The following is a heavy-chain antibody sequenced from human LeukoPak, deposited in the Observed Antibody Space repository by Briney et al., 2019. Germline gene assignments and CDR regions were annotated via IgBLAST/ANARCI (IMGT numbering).Heavy chain of an antibody. CDR2: IYYSGST. CDR1: GGSISSSSFY. J-gene: IGHJ5*02. CDR3: ARGFYNWNSKFDP. D-gene: IGHD1-7*01. Sequence: PSETLSLTCTVSGGSISSSSFYWGWIRQPPGKGLEWIGSIYYSGSTYYNPSLKSRVTISVDTSKNQFSLKLSSVTAADTAVYYCARGFYNWNSKFDPWGQGTLVTVSS. V-gene: IGHV4-39*01.